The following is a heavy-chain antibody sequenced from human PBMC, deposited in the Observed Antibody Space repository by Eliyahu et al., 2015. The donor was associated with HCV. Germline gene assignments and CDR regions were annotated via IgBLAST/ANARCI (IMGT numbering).Heavy chain of an antibody. CDR3: ARGSSDFWSAHGLDV. Sequence: QVQLVQSGPELKKPGASVXVSCKPSGDMFSDYYIHWVRQARGMGXEWMXRLNVKSGATTYGQKFQGRITMTWDAPLNGMNMELSHLTSDDTGLYFCARGSSDFWSAHGLDVWGQGTTVTVSS. D-gene: IGHD3-3*01. J-gene: IGHJ6*02. CDR1: GDMFSDYY. CDR2: LNVKSGAT. V-gene: IGHV1-2*05.